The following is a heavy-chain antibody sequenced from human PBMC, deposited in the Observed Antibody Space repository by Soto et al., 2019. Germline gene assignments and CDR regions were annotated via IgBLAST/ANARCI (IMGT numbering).Heavy chain of an antibody. V-gene: IGHV3-7*01. D-gene: IGHD5-12*01. CDR2: IKQDGSEK. CDR1: GFTFSSYW. Sequence: EVQLVESGGGLVQPGGSLRLSCAASGFTFSSYWMSWVRQAPGKGLEWVANIKQDGSEKYYVDSVKGRFTISRDNSKNTLYLQMNSLRAEDTAVYYCARVRVATKARNSAFDYWGQGTLVTVSS. J-gene: IGHJ4*02. CDR3: ARVRVATKARNSAFDY.